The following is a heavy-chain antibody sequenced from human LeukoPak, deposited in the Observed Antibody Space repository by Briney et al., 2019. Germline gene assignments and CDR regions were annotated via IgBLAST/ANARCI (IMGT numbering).Heavy chain of an antibody. V-gene: IGHV3-15*01. D-gene: IGHD2-15*01. CDR3: TPLGRSY. CDR1: GFTYSNAW. CDR2: IKSKTDGGTT. J-gene: IGHJ4*02. Sequence: GGALRLSCAASGFTYSNAWMSWVRQAPGRGVAGVGRIKSKTDGGTTDYAAPVKGRFTISRDDSKNTLYLQMNSLKTEDTGVYYCTPLGRSYWGQGTLVTVSS.